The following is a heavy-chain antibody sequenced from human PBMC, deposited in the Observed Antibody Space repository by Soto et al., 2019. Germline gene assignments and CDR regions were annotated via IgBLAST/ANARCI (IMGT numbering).Heavy chain of an antibody. CDR1: GFTFGDYA. CDR2: IRSKAYGGTT. J-gene: IGHJ6*03. Sequence: GGSLRLSCTASGFTFGDYAMSWFRQAPGKGLEWVGFIRSKAYGGTTEYAASVKGRFTISRDDSKSIAYLQMNSLKTEDTAVYYCTRGGFDSKYYYYYYMDVWGKGTTVTVSS. D-gene: IGHD4-4*01. CDR3: TRGGFDSKYYYYYYMDV. V-gene: IGHV3-49*03.